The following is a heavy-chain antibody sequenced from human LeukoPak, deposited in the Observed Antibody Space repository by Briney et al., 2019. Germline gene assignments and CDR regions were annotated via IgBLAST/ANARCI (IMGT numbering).Heavy chain of an antibody. Sequence: SVKVSCKASGGTFSSYAISWVRQAPGQGLEWMGRIIPIFGTANYAQKFQGRVTITTDESTSTAYMELSSQRSEDTAVYYCARDPSPYGSGSYHFDYWGQGTLVTVSS. D-gene: IGHD3-10*01. CDR1: GGTFSSYA. J-gene: IGHJ4*02. CDR3: ARDPSPYGSGSYHFDY. V-gene: IGHV1-69*05. CDR2: IIPIFGTA.